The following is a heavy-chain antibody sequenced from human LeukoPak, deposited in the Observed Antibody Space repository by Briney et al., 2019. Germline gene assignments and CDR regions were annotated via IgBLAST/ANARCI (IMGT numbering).Heavy chain of an antibody. CDR2: ISAYNGNT. Sequence: ASVKVSCKASGYTFTSYGISWVRQAPGQGLEWMGWISAYNGNTNYAQKLQGRLTMTTDTSTSTAYRELRSLRSDDTAVYYCARAMFFVSYSSGWGQDYWGQGTLVTVSS. V-gene: IGHV1-18*01. CDR1: GYTFTSYG. D-gene: IGHD6-19*01. J-gene: IGHJ4*02. CDR3: ARAMFFVSYSSGWGQDY.